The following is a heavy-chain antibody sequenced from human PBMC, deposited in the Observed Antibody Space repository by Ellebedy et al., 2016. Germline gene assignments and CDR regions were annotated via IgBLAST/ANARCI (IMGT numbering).Heavy chain of an antibody. D-gene: IGHD2-2*01. CDR2: MNPNSGNT. Sequence: ASVKVSCKASGYTFTSYGISWVRQAPGQGLEWMGWMNPNSGNTGYAQKFQGRVTMTRNTSISTAYMELSRLRSDDTAVYYCAREYQLPTGLGSYYYYGMDVWGQGTTVTVSS. J-gene: IGHJ6*02. V-gene: IGHV1-8*02. CDR1: GYTFTSYG. CDR3: AREYQLPTGLGSYYYYGMDV.